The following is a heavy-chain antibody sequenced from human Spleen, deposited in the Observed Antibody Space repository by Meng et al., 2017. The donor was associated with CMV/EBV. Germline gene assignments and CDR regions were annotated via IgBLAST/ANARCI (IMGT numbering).Heavy chain of an antibody. J-gene: IGHJ3*02. CDR1: GFTFSSYG. V-gene: IGHV3-30*02. CDR2: IRYDGSNK. D-gene: IGHD1-1*01. Sequence: GGSLRLSCAASGFTFSSYGMHWVRQAPGKGLEWVAFIRYDGSNKYYADSVKGRFTISRDNSKNTLYLQMNSLRAEDTAVYYCAKDQLASRAFDIWGQGTMVTVS. CDR3: AKDQLASRAFDI.